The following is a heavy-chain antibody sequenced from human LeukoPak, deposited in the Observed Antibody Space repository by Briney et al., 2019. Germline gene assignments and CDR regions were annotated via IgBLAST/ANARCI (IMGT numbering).Heavy chain of an antibody. CDR1: GGSVSSGSHY. Sequence: SETLSLTCTVSGGSVSSGSHYWNWIRQSPGRGLEWIGHIYYRGTTNYTPPLKSRVTISVDTSMNQFSLRLSSVTAADTAVYFCARSFYSSGWYTPLRWFDTWGQGTPVTVSS. J-gene: IGHJ5*02. CDR2: IYYRGTT. CDR3: ARSFYSSGWYTPLRWFDT. V-gene: IGHV4-61*01. D-gene: IGHD6-19*01.